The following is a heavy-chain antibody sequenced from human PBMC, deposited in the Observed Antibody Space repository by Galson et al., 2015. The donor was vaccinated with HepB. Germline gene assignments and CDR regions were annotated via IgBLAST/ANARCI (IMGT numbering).Heavy chain of an antibody. Sequence: SLRLSCAASGFTFSDYYMSWIRQAPGKGLEWVSYTSSSSSYTNYADSVKGRFTISRDNAKNSLYLQMNSLRAEDTAVYYCASPRVLCPFDIWGQGTMVTVSS. CDR3: ASPRVLCPFDI. CDR1: GFTFSDYY. V-gene: IGHV3-11*06. CDR2: TSSSSSYT. J-gene: IGHJ3*02. D-gene: IGHD2-2*01.